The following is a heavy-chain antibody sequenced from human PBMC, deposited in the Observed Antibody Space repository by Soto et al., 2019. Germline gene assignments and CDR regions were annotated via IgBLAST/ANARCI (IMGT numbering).Heavy chain of an antibody. CDR1: GSSLSTSW. Sequence: PGESLKISCKGSGSSLSTSWIAWARQMPGKGLEWVGVIFFGDSDTRYGPSFQGQVTLSVDKSITTAYLQWNSLKTSDTAIYYCARHYHGFDYWGQGTPVTVS. V-gene: IGHV5-51*01. CDR2: IFFGDSDT. J-gene: IGHJ4*02. CDR3: ARHYHGFDY. D-gene: IGHD3-16*02.